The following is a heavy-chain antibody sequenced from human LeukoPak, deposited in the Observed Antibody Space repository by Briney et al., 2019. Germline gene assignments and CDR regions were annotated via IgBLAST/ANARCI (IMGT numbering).Heavy chain of an antibody. V-gene: IGHV1-8*03. CDR2: MNPNSGNT. D-gene: IGHD1-26*01. Sequence: ASVKVSCKASGYTFTSYDINWVRQATGQGLEWMGWMNPNSGNTGYAQTFQGRVTITRNTSISTAYMELSSLRSEDTAVYYCARGYSGSYPGHFDYWGQGTLVTVSS. CDR3: ARGYSGSYPGHFDY. J-gene: IGHJ4*02. CDR1: GYTFTSYD.